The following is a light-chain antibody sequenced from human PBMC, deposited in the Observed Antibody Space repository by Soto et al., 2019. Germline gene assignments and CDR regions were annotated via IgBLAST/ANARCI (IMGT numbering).Light chain of an antibody. CDR1: QNIRGNE. CDR3: QDYGTSSPWT. CDR2: RGS. V-gene: IGKV3-20*01. Sequence: VLTQSPGTLSLSPGERTTLSCRASQNIRGNELAWYQSKPGQPPRLLIYRGSSRAPGIPDRFSGRGSGTEFTLTFSRLEPEDFAVYYCQDYGTSSPWTFGQGTRVEIK. J-gene: IGKJ1*01.